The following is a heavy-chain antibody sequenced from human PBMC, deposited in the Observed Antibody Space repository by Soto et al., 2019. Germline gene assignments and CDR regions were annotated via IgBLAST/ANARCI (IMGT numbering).Heavy chain of an antibody. CDR1: GGSISSGDYY. Sequence: PSETLSLTCTVSGGSISSGDYYWSWIRQPPGKGLEWIGYIYYSGSTYYNPSLKSRVTISVDTSKNQFSLKLSSVTAADTAVYYCARDRVTGWFDPWRQGTLVTVPS. CDR3: ARDRVTGWFDP. D-gene: IGHD4-4*01. CDR2: IYYSGST. J-gene: IGHJ5*02. V-gene: IGHV4-30-4*01.